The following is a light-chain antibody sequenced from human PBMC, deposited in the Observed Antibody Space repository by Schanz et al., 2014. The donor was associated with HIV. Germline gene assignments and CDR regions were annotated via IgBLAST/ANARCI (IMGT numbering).Light chain of an antibody. J-gene: IGLJ2*01. V-gene: IGLV2-11*01. Sequence: QSALTQPRSVSGSPGQSVTISCTGTSSDVGNYNYVSWYQQHPGKAPKLMIYDVSNRPSGVPDRFSGSKSGNTASLTISGLQAEDEADYYCISYTRDTVLFGGGTKLTVL. CDR2: DVS. CDR1: SSDVGNYNY. CDR3: ISYTRDTVL.